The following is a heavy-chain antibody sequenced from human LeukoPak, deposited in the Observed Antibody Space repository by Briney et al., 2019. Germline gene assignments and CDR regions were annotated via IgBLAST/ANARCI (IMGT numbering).Heavy chain of an antibody. D-gene: IGHD3-22*01. V-gene: IGHV1-69*04. CDR1: GGTFSSYA. Sequence: ASVKVSCKASGGTFSSYAISWVRQAPGQGLEWMGRIIPILGIANYAQKFQGRVTITADKSTSTAYMELSSLRSEDTAVYYCASTAYYCDSSGYDIDYWGQGTLVTVSS. CDR2: IIPILGIA. J-gene: IGHJ4*02. CDR3: ASTAYYCDSSGYDIDY.